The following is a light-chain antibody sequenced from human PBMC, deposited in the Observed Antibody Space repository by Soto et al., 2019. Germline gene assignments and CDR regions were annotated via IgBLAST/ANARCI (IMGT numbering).Light chain of an antibody. V-gene: IGKV1-5*01. J-gene: IGKJ4*01. CDR3: QQYNSYSLT. CDR1: QSISSW. Sequence: DIQMTQSPSTLSASVGDRVTITCRASQSISSWLAWYQQKPGKAPKLLIYDASSLESGVTSRFSGSGSGTEFTLTISSLKPDDFATYYCQQYNSYSLTFGGGTKVEIK. CDR2: DAS.